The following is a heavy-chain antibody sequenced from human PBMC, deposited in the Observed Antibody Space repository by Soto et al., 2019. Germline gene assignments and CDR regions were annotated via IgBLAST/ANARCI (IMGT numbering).Heavy chain of an antibody. CDR2: IHSTRSP. CDR3: ARSPAYGDYANLDT. CDR1: GDSVSKYY. J-gene: IGHJ5*02. Sequence: SETLSLTCTVSGDSVSKYYWNWIRQPAGKGLEWIVRIHSTRSPNYNPSLKSRVTMSVDTSKNQFSLKLNLTSVTAADTAAYYCARSPAYGDYANLDTWGQGTLVTVSS. D-gene: IGHD4-17*01. V-gene: IGHV4-4*07.